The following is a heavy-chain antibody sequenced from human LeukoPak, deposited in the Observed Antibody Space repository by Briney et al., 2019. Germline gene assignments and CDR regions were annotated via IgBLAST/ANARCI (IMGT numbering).Heavy chain of an antibody. D-gene: IGHD2-2*03. CDR2: ISGSGPYT. J-gene: IGHJ4*02. V-gene: IGHV3-23*01. CDR3: AKHGYCSGISCFFDF. Sequence: GGSLRLSCAASGFTFSSYAMSWVRQAPGKGLEWVSGISGSGPYTFYTDSVKGRLTISRDSSKNTLYLQMNSLRAEDTALYYCAKHGYCSGISCFFDFWGQGTLVTVSS. CDR1: GFTFSSYA.